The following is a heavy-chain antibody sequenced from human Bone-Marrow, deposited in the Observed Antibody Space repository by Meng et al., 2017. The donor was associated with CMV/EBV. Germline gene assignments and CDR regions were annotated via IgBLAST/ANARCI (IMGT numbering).Heavy chain of an antibody. CDR1: GFTFSSYG. D-gene: IGHD6-19*01. Sequence: GESLKISCAASGFTFSSYGMHWVRQAPGKGLEWVAFIRYDGSNKYYADSVKGRFTISRDNSKNTLYLQMNSLRAEDTAVYYCARDWLEVFDYWGQGTLVTVSS. V-gene: IGHV3-30*02. J-gene: IGHJ4*02. CDR3: ARDWLEVFDY. CDR2: IRYDGSNK.